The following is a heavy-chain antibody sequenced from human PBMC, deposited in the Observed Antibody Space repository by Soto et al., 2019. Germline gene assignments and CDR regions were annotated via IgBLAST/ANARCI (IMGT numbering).Heavy chain of an antibody. D-gene: IGHD3-10*02. J-gene: IGHJ4*02. CDR2: TYNNGRT. CDR3: ARGHGIYVRFDS. V-gene: IGHV4-59*02. CDR1: GGSVYDFY. Sequence: SETLSLTCSVSGGSVYDFYWNWLRQTPGKGLEWIGNTYNNGRTNYNPSLKNRVTISIDTSKNQFSLHLSSVTTAYTAMYFCARGHGIYVRFDSWGQGTLVTVSS.